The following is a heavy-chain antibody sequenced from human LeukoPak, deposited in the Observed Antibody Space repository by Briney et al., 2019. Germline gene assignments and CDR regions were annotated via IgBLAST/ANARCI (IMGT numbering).Heavy chain of an antibody. CDR3: ARDHCSSTSCYTRGLDY. Sequence: GASVKVFCKASGGTFSSYAISWVPQAPGQGLEWRGGIIPIFGTANYAQKFQGRVTITTDESTSTAYMELSRLRSEDTAVYYCARDHCSSTSCYTRGLDYWGQGTVVTVSS. D-gene: IGHD2-2*01. CDR2: IIPIFGTA. V-gene: IGHV1-69*05. J-gene: IGHJ4*02. CDR1: GGTFSSYA.